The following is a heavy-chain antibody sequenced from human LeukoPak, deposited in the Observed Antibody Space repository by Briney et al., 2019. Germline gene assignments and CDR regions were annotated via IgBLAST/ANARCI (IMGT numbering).Heavy chain of an antibody. CDR3: AKDRLYDILTGYLDY. Sequence: GGSLRLSCAASGFTSSDYYMSWVRQAPGKGLEWVANIKQDGSEKYYVDSVKGRFTISSDNAKNSLYLRMNSLRAEDTAVYYCAKDRLYDILTGYLDYWGQGTLVTVSS. D-gene: IGHD3-9*01. V-gene: IGHV3-7*01. CDR1: GFTSSDYY. J-gene: IGHJ4*02. CDR2: IKQDGSEK.